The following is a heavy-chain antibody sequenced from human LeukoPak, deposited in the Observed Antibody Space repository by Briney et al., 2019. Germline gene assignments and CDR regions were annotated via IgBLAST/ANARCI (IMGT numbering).Heavy chain of an antibody. CDR1: GFTFSSCS. CDR2: ISSSSSTI. J-gene: IGHJ4*02. V-gene: IGHV3-48*01. D-gene: IGHD4-17*01. CDR3: ARDLEVTTFDY. Sequence: PGGSLRLSCAASGFTFSSCSMNWVRQAPGKGLEWASYISSSSSTIYYADSVKGRFTISRDNAKNSLYLQMNSLRAEDTAVYYCARDLEVTTFDYWGQGTLVTVSS.